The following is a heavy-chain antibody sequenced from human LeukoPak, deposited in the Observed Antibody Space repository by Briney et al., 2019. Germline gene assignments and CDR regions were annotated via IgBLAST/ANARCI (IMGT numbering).Heavy chain of an antibody. Sequence: GGSLKLSCAASGFTFGHYGMHRVRQAPGKGLEWVAIIWYDGSEKFYADSVQGRFTISRDNSKDTLYLQMNSLRLDDTGVYYCAIDQDGYNLFDYWGQGTLVTVSS. CDR1: GFTFGHYG. V-gene: IGHV3-33*01. J-gene: IGHJ4*02. D-gene: IGHD5-24*01. CDR3: AIDQDGYNLFDY. CDR2: IWYDGSEK.